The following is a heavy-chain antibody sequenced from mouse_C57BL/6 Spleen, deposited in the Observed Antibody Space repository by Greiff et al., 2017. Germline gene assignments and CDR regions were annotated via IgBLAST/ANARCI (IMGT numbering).Heavy chain of an antibody. CDR3: ARGEYSPRFAY. V-gene: IGHV1-84*01. CDR2: IYPGSGNT. J-gene: IGHJ3*01. D-gene: IGHD2-12*01. CDR1: GYTFTDYY. Sequence: VQLVESGPELVKPGASVKISCKASGYTFTDYYLNWVKQRPGQGLEWIGWIYPGSGNTKYNEKFKGKATLTVDTSSSTAYMQLSSLTSEDSAVYFCARGEYSPRFAYWGQGTLVTVSA.